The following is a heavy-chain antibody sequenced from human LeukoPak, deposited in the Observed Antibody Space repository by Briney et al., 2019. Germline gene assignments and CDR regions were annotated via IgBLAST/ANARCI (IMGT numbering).Heavy chain of an antibody. D-gene: IGHD3-3*01. CDR2: IFYSGST. CDR1: SGSISTSNYY. CDR3: ARGLNDSWTGENY. V-gene: IGHV4-39*07. J-gene: IGHJ4*02. Sequence: SETLSLTCTVSSGSISTSNYYWGWVRQPPGKALEWIGNIFYSGSTYYSPSLKSRVTISLDTSKSQFSLKVRYVTAADTAVYYCARGLNDSWTGENYWGRGTLVTVSS.